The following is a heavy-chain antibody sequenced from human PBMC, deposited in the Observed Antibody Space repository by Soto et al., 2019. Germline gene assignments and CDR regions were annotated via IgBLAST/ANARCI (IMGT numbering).Heavy chain of an antibody. CDR3: GYDFWSGYYSVGQTSGMDV. CDR2: IRDKVNKYAT. Sequence: EVQLVESGRGLVQPGGSLKLSCAASGFTFSGSAIHWVRQASGKGLGWVGRIRDKVNKYATAYAASVTGRFTISRDDSKNMAYLQMNSLKTDDTAVYYCGYDFWSGYYSVGQTSGMDVWGQGTTVTVSS. V-gene: IGHV3-73*02. D-gene: IGHD3-3*01. CDR1: GFTFSGSA. J-gene: IGHJ6*02.